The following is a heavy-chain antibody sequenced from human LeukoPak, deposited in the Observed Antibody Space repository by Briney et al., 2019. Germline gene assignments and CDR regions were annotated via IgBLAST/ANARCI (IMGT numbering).Heavy chain of an antibody. J-gene: IGHJ3*02. CDR2: IIGSGGST. Sequence: GGSLRLSCAASGFTFSSYAMSWVRQAPGKGLEWVSAIIGSGGSTYYADSVKGRFTISRDNSKNTLYLQMNSLRAEDTAVYYCARVLVHGYFDGWGGAFDIWGQGTMVTVSS. D-gene: IGHD3-9*01. CDR1: GFTFSSYA. CDR3: ARVLVHGYFDGWGGAFDI. V-gene: IGHV3-23*01.